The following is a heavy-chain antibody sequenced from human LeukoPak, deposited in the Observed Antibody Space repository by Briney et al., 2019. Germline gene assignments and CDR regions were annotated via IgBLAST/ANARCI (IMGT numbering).Heavy chain of an antibody. Sequence: SETLSLTCAVYGGSLSDYFWGWIRQPPGKGLEWIGGVNDSGRTNYNPSLKSRLAISVDTSKKQFSRNLSSVTAAATAVYYCSRDVVVVPAAIHYGMDVRGQGTTVTVSS. J-gene: IGHJ6*02. V-gene: IGHV4-34*01. CDR1: GGSLSDYF. D-gene: IGHD2-2*01. CDR2: VNDSGRT. CDR3: SRDVVVVPAAIHYGMDV.